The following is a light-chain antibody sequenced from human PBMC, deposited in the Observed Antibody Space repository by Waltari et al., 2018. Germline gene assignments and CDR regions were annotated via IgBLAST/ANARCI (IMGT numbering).Light chain of an antibody. Sequence: SSELTQDSAVSVALGQTVTITCPGDSLRRFYSSWYQQRPGQAPILIFYGQDNRTSGIPDRFSGSTSGDTASLTITGAQAEDEADYYCHSRDTFSTRVFGGGTRLTV. J-gene: IGLJ2*01. CDR1: SLRRFY. CDR3: HSRDTFSTRV. CDR2: GQD. V-gene: IGLV3-19*01.